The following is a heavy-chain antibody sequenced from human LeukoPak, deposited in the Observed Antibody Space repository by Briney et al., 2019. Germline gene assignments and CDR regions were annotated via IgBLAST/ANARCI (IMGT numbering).Heavy chain of an antibody. CDR3: ARDRTPYYYDSSAGAFDL. CDR1: GYSFTSYW. J-gene: IGHJ3*01. Sequence: GESLKISCKGSGYSFTSYWIGWVRQMPGKGLEWMGIIYHGDSDTRYSPSFQGQVTISADKSISTAYLQWSSLKASDTAMYYCARDRTPYYYDSSAGAFDLWGQGTMVAVSS. D-gene: IGHD3-22*01. V-gene: IGHV5-51*01. CDR2: IYHGDSDT.